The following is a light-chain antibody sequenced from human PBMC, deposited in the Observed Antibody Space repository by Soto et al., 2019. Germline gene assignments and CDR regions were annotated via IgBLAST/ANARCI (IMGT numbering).Light chain of an antibody. Sequence: DIQMTQSPSSLSASVGDRLTITCRASQDIGKSLAWYQQRPGKVPKPLTYAASTLHSGVPSRFSGGGSGTHFTLTISNLQPEDVATYYCQMYVTAPETFGQGTKVEIK. CDR2: AAS. CDR1: QDIGKS. J-gene: IGKJ1*01. V-gene: IGKV1-27*01. CDR3: QMYVTAPET.